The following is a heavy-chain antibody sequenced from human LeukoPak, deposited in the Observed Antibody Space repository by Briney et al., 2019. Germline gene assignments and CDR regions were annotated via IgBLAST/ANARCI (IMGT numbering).Heavy chain of an antibody. CDR1: GGSFSGYY. D-gene: IGHD3-10*01. J-gene: IGHJ6*04. CDR2: INHSGST. CDR3: ARGLNYYGSGSYYNGWRMDV. Sequence: SATLSLTCAVEGGSFSGYYWSWIRQPPGQGPEWIGEINHSGSTNYNPSLKIRVTISVDTSKKQFSLKLSSVTAADTAVYYCARGLNYYGSGSYYNGWRMDVWGKGTTVTVSS. V-gene: IGHV4-34*01.